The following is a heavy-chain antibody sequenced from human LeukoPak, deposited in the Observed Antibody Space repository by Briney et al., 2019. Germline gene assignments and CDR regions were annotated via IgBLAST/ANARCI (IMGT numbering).Heavy chain of an antibody. V-gene: IGHV3-33*01. J-gene: IGHJ3*02. CDR1: GFTFSSYG. CDR2: IWYDGSNK. CDR3: ARELGII. Sequence: GESLKISCSASGFTFSSYGMHWVRQAPGKGLEWVAVIWYDGSNKYYADSVKGRFTIFRDNSKNTLYLQMNSLRAEDTAVYYCARELGIIWGQGTMVTVSS.